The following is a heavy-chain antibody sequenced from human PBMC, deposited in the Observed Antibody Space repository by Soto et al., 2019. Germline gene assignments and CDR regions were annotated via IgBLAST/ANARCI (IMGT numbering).Heavy chain of an antibody. V-gene: IGHV1-2*04. Sequence: ASVKVSCKASGYTFTGYYMHWVRQAPGQGLEWMGWINPNSGGTNYAQKFQGWVTMTRDTSISTAYMELSRLRSDDTAVYYCARGGLRYLDWSPMDVWGQGTTVTVSS. CDR3: ARGGLRYLDWSPMDV. CDR1: GYTFTGYY. D-gene: IGHD3-9*01. CDR2: INPNSGGT. J-gene: IGHJ6*02.